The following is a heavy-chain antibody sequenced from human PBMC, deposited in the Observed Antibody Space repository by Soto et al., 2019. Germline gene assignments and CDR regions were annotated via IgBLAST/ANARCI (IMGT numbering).Heavy chain of an antibody. CDR2: INHSGST. CDR1: GGSFSGYY. Sequence: SETLSLTCAVYGGSFSGYYWSWIRQPPGKGLEWIGEINHSGSTNYNPSLKSRVTISVDTSKNQFSLKLSSVTAADTAVYYCARGGSRRGYSYGSYYYGMDVWGQGTKVT. V-gene: IGHV4-34*01. J-gene: IGHJ6*02. CDR3: ARGGSRRGYSYGSYYYGMDV. D-gene: IGHD5-18*01.